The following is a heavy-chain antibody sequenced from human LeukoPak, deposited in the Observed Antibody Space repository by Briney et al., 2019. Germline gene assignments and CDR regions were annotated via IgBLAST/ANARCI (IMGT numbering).Heavy chain of an antibody. J-gene: IGHJ1*01. V-gene: IGHV3-21*01. CDR3: ARESYSSSTGGH. CDR2: ISSSSTYI. Sequence: GGSLRLSCAASGFTFSSYSMNWVRQAPGKGLEWVSSISSSSTYIYYADSVKGRFTTSRDNAKNSLYLQMNSLRAEDTAVYYCARESYSSSTGGHWGQGTLVTVSS. D-gene: IGHD6-13*01. CDR1: GFTFSSYS.